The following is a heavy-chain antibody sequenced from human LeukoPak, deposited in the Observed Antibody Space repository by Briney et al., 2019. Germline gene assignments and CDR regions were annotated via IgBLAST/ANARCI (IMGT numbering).Heavy chain of an antibody. V-gene: IGHV1-2*02. J-gene: IGHJ4*02. CDR2: INPNSGGT. D-gene: IGHD6-19*01. CDR3: ARAIAVVDY. CDR1: GYTFTDYY. Sequence: ASVKVSCKASGYTFTDYYIHWVRQAPGQGLEWMGWINPNSGGTNYAQKFQGRGTMTKDTSISTAYMELSRLRSDDTAVYFCARAIAVVDYWGQGTLVTVSS.